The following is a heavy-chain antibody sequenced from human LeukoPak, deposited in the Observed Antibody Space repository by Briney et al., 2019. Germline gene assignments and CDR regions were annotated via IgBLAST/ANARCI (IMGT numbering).Heavy chain of an antibody. J-gene: IGHJ4*02. CDR1: GFTFNTSW. CDR2: IKEDGSKT. D-gene: IGHD3-22*01. V-gene: IGHV3-7*01. Sequence: GGSLRLSCVASGFTFNTSWVSWVRQAPGKGLEWVANIKEDGSKTDYVDSVKGRFTISRDNAKNSVFLQMNSLRAEDTAVYYCAPQTMILVLGGQGTLVTVSS. CDR3: APQTMILVL.